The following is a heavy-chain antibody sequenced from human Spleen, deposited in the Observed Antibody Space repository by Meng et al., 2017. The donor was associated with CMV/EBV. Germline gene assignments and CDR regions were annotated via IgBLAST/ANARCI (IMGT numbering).Heavy chain of an antibody. CDR2: ITGSGGNS. V-gene: IGHV3-23*01. Sequence: GGSLRLSCTGSGFTFGDYGMSWVRQAPGKGLEWVSSITGSGGNSYYADPVKGRFTISRDNSKNTLYLLMNSLRAEDTALYYCAKEVDLWSGPMDVWGQGTTVTVSS. CDR1: GFTFGDYG. CDR3: AKEVDLWSGPMDV. J-gene: IGHJ6*02. D-gene: IGHD3-3*01.